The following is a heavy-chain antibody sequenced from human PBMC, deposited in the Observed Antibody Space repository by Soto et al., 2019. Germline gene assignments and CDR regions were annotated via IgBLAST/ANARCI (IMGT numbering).Heavy chain of an antibody. Sequence: SQTLSLTCAISGDSVSSNTAAWNWIRSSPSRGLEWLGRTYYRSNWRHDYAVSVKSRITVNPDTSKNHFSLQLNSVTPDDTAVYYCARGVAGSGFDLWGQGTLVTISS. CDR2: TYYRSNWRH. D-gene: IGHD6-19*01. V-gene: IGHV6-1*01. CDR1: GDSVSSNTAA. J-gene: IGHJ4*02. CDR3: ARGVAGSGFDL.